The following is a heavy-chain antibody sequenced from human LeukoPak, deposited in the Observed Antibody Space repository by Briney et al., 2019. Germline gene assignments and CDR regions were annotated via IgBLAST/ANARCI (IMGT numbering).Heavy chain of an antibody. V-gene: IGHV3-23*01. D-gene: IGHD2-2*01. CDR1: GFTFSSYA. J-gene: IGHJ4*02. CDR2: ISGSGGST. CDR3: AKFRFQLLTGGIFDY. Sequence: GGSLRLSCAASGFTFSSYAMSWVRQAPGKGLEWVSAISGSGGSTYYADSVKGRFTISRDNSKNTLYLQMNRLRAEDTAVYYFAKFRFQLLTGGIFDYWGQGTLVTVSS.